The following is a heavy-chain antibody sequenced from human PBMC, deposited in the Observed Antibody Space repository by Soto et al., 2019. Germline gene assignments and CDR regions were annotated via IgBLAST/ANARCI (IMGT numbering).Heavy chain of an antibody. CDR1: GYTFTSYD. CDR3: ARRGRDRGGMDV. J-gene: IGHJ6*02. CDR2: MNPNSGNT. D-gene: IGHD3-16*01. Sequence: ASLKFSCKASGYTFTSYDINCVRPATGQGLEWMGWMNPNSGNTGYAQKFQCRVTMSRSTSISTAYMELSSLRSEDTAVYYCARRGRDRGGMDVWGQGTTVTVSS. V-gene: IGHV1-8*01.